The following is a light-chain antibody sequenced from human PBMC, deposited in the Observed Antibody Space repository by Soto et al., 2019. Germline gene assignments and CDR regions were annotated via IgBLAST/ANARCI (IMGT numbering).Light chain of an antibody. Sequence: QSALTQPPSASGSPGQSVTISCTGTSGDVGRYNYVSWYRQYPGKAPKLMIYYVNKRPSGVPDRFSASKSGNTAYLTVSGLQAEDEADYYCASYTGNITTLVVFGRGTKLTVL. CDR2: YVN. J-gene: IGLJ2*01. CDR1: SGDVGRYNY. V-gene: IGLV2-8*01. CDR3: ASYTGNITTLVV.